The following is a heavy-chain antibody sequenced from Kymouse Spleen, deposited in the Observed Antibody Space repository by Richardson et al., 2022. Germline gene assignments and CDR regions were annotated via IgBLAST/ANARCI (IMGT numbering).Heavy chain of an antibody. Sequence: QVQLQQWGAGLLKPSETLSLTCAVYGGSFSGYYWSWIRQPPGKGLEWIGEINHSGSTNYNPSLKSRVTISVDTSKNQFSLKLSSVTAADTAVYYCARKGITGTEDYWGQGTLVTVSS. CDR3: ARKGITGTEDY. D-gene: IGHD1-7*01. CDR1: GGSFSGYY. V-gene: IGHV4-34*01. J-gene: IGHJ4*02. CDR2: INHSGST.